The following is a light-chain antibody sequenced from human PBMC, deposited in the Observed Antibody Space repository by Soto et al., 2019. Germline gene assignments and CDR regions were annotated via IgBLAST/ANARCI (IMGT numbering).Light chain of an antibody. V-gene: IGKV1-27*01. Sequence: DIQVTQYPSSLSASVGDRVTITCRASQGIKNDLAWYQQKPGEIPKLLIYAASTLESGIPPRFSGSGSGTDFTLTINNLQPEDVATYYCQRYYNAPFNFGGGTKVEIK. CDR2: AAS. CDR1: QGIKND. CDR3: QRYYNAPFN. J-gene: IGKJ4*01.